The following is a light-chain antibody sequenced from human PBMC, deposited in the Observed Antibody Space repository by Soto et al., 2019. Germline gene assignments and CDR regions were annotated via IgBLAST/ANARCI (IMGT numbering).Light chain of an antibody. V-gene: IGLV2-14*01. Sequence: QSALTQPASVSGSSGKSITISCTGTSSDVGGYNYVSWYQQHPGKAPKLMIYDVSNRPSGVSNRFSGSKSGNTASLTISGLQAEDEADYYCSSYTSSSTLGVFSGGIKLTVL. CDR3: SSYTSSSTLGV. CDR1: SSDVGGYNY. J-gene: IGLJ2*01. CDR2: DVS.